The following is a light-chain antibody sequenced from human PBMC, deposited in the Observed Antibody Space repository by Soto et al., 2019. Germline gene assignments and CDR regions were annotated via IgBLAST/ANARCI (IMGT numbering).Light chain of an antibody. CDR1: QCISGW. CDR3: QQYDSLVT. CDR2: KAS. J-gene: IGKJ3*01. V-gene: IGKV1-5*03. Sequence: DIPMTQSPSTLSASVGDRVTITCRASQCISGWLAWYQQKPGKAPKLLIYKASSVESGVPSRFSGSGSGTEFTLTISSLQTDEFAPNYCQQYDSLVTFGPRTKVDIK.